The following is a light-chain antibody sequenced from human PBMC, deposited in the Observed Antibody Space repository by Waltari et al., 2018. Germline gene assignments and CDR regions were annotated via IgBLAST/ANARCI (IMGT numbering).Light chain of an antibody. J-gene: IGKJ4*01. CDR1: QSVNSW. V-gene: IGKV1-5*03. Sequence: DIQMTQSPSTLSASVGDRVTITCRATQSVNSWLAWYQQKPGKAPNLLIYKASSLESGVPSRFSDSGSGTEFTLTISSLQPDDFSTYYCQQYKNWPLTFGGGTKVEIK. CDR2: KAS. CDR3: QQYKNWPLT.